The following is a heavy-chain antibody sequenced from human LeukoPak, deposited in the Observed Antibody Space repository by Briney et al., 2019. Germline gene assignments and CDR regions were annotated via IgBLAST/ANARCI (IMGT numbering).Heavy chain of an antibody. CDR1: GYTFTSYG. CDR2: ISAYNGNT. D-gene: IGHD6-6*01. V-gene: IGHV1-18*01. J-gene: IGHJ4*02. Sequence: ASVTVSCKASGYTFTSYGISWVRQAPGQGREWMGWISAYNGNTNYAQKLQGKVTMTTDTSTSTAYMELRSLRSDDTAVYYCARWVAALAGPDYWGQGTLVTVSS. CDR3: ARWVAALAGPDY.